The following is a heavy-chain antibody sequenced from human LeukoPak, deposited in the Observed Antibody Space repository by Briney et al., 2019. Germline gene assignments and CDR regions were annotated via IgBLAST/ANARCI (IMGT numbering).Heavy chain of an antibody. CDR2: INHSGST. J-gene: IGHJ3*02. Sequence: PSETLSLTCTVSGGSISSSSYYWGWIRQPPGKGLEWIGEINHSGSTNYNPSLKSRVTISVDTSKNQFSLKLSSVTAADTAVYYCARELTTVASAGQPDAFDIWGQGTMVTVSS. CDR1: GGSISSSSYY. V-gene: IGHV4-39*07. D-gene: IGHD4-23*01. CDR3: ARELTTVASAGQPDAFDI.